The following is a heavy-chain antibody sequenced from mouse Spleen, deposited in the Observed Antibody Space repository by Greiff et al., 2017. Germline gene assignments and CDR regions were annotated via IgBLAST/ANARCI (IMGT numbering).Heavy chain of an antibody. J-gene: IGHJ3*01. CDR3: ARYDGYSAWFAY. Sequence: QVQLKESGAELARPGASVKLSCKASGYTFTSYGISWVKQRTGQGLEWIGEIYPRSGNTYYNEKFKGKATLTADKSSSTAYMELRSLTSEDSAVYFCARYDGYSAWFAYWGQGTLVTVSA. D-gene: IGHD2-3*01. V-gene: IGHV1-81*01. CDR1: GYTFTSYG. CDR2: IYPRSGNT.